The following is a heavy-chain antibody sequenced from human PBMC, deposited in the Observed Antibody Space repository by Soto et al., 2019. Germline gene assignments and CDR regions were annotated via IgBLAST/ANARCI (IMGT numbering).Heavy chain of an antibody. J-gene: IGHJ4*02. CDR2: INHSGGT. D-gene: IGHD6-19*01. Sequence: QVQLQQWGAGLVKPSETLSLTCAVYPGAFSGYYWTWIRQPPGKGLEWIGEINHSGGTNYNPSLKSRVTISIDTSKNQFSLKLSSVTAADTAVCYCSRSPVWRSGWFDYWGQGTLVTVSS. CDR3: SRSPVWRSGWFDY. CDR1: PGAFSGYY. V-gene: IGHV4-34*01.